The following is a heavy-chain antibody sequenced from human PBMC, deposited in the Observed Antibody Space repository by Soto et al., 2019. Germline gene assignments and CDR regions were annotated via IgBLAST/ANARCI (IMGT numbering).Heavy chain of an antibody. J-gene: IGHJ3*02. CDR1: GFTFSSYG. CDR3: ARDRYYDILTGYPAGAFDI. CDR2: IWYDGSNK. Sequence: QVQLVESGGGVAQPGRSLRLSCAASGFTFSSYGMHWVRQAPGKGLEWVAVIWYDGSNKYYADSVKGRFTISRDNSKNTLYLQMNSLRAEDTAVYYCARDRYYDILTGYPAGAFDIWGQGTMVTVSS. V-gene: IGHV3-33*01. D-gene: IGHD3-9*01.